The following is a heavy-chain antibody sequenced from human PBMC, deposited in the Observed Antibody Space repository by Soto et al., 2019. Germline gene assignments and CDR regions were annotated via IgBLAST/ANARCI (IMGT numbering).Heavy chain of an antibody. D-gene: IGHD1-26*01. CDR3: ATGNGPRWELLDYYGMDV. CDR2: FDPEDGET. CDR1: GYTLTELS. Sequence: GASVKVSCKVSGYTLTELSMHWVRQAPGKGLEWMGGFDPEDGETIYAQKFQGRVTMTEDTSTDTAYMELSSLRSEDTAVYYCATGNGPRWELLDYYGMDVWGQGTTVTVSS. V-gene: IGHV1-24*01. J-gene: IGHJ6*02.